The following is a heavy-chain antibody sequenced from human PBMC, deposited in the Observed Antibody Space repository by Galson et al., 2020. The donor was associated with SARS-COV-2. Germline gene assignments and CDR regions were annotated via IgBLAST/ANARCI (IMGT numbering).Heavy chain of an antibody. CDR2: IWYDGSNK. CDR1: GFTFSSYG. V-gene: IGHV3-33*06. J-gene: IGHJ4*02. CDR3: AKDRAGTTAPLAPVDY. Sequence: GGSLRLSCAASGFTFSSYGMHWVRQAPGKGLEWVAVIWYDGSNKYYADSVKGRFTISRDNSKNTLYLQMNSLRAEDTAVYYCAKDRAGTTAPLAPVDYWGQGTLVTVSS. D-gene: IGHD1-7*01.